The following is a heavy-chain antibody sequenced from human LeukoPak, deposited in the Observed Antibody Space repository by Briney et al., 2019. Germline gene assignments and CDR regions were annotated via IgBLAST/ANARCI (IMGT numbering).Heavy chain of an antibody. CDR1: GFTFSSYS. CDR2: ISSSSSTI. CDR3: ARDGMVRGVIGLDY. Sequence: GGSLRLSCAASGFTFSSYSMNWVRQAPGKGLEWVSYISSSSSTIYYADSVKGRFTISRDNSKNTLYLQMNSLRAEDTAVYYCARDGMVRGVIGLDYWGQGTLVTVSS. D-gene: IGHD3-10*01. J-gene: IGHJ4*02. V-gene: IGHV3-48*01.